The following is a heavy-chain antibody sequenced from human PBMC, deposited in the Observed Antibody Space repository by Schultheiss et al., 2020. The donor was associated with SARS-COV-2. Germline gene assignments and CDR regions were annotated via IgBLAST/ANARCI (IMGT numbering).Heavy chain of an antibody. J-gene: IGHJ6*02. D-gene: IGHD5-12*01. V-gene: IGHV1-2*04. CDR3: ARDSSGYERGGVYYGMDV. CDR2: INPNSGGT. Sequence: ASVKVSCEASGYTFTGYYMHWVRQAPGQGLEWMGWINPNSGGTNYAQKFQGWVTMTRDTSISTAYMELSRLRSDDTAVYYCARDSSGYERGGVYYGMDVWGQGTTVTVSS. CDR1: GYTFTGYY.